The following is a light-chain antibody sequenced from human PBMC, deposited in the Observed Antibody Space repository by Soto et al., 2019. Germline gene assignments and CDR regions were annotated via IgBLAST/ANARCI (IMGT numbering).Light chain of an antibody. CDR1: QSVSIY. CDR2: DAS. J-gene: IGKJ4*01. CDR3: QQRSNWPPGLT. V-gene: IGKV3-11*01. Sequence: EILLTQSPATPSLSPGEKTTLSCRARQSVSIYLAWYQQKPGQAPRLLIYDASNRATDIPARFSGSGSGTDFTLTISSLEPEDFAVYYCQQRSNWPPGLTFGGGTKVDIK.